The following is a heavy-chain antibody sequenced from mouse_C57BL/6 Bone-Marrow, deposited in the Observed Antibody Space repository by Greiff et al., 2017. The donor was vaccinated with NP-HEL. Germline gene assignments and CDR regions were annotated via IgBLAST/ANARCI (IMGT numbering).Heavy chain of an antibody. V-gene: IGHV3-6*01. D-gene: IGHD3-1*01. CDR1: GYSITSGYY. Sequence: EVKLMESGPGLVKPSQSLSLTCSVTGYSITSGYYWNWIRQFPGNKLEWMGYISYDGSNNYNPSLKNRISITRDTSKNQFFLKLNSVTTEDTATYYCARSSHSYWYFDVWGTGTTVTVSS. CDR3: ARSSHSYWYFDV. CDR2: ISYDGSN. J-gene: IGHJ1*03.